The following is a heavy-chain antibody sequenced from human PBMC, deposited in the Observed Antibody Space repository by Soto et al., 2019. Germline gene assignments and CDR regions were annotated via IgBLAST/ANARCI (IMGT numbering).Heavy chain of an antibody. CDR1: GYTFTSYA. D-gene: IGHD2-21*02. CDR3: ARSSVVVTALDY. V-gene: IGHV1-3*05. CDR2: INAGNGNT. J-gene: IGHJ4*02. Sequence: QVQLVQSGAEEKKPGASVKVSCKASGYTFTSYAMHWVRQAPGQRLEWMGWINAGNGNTKYPQKFQDRVTITRDTAPSTAHKELSSVRSEDTAVYYCARSSVVVTALDYWGQGTLVTVSS.